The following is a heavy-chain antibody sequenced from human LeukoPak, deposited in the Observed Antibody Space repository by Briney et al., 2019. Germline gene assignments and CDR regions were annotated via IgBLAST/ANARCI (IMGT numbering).Heavy chain of an antibody. D-gene: IGHD6-19*01. CDR3: AKDQSAAVAGRDAFDF. V-gene: IGHV3-9*01. CDR1: GFTFDDYA. J-gene: IGHJ3*01. Sequence: PGGSLRLSCAASGFTFDDYAMHWVRQAPGKGLVWVSGISWYSGSIGYADSVKGRFTISRDNAKNSLYLQMNSVRAEDTALYYCAKDQSAAVAGRDAFDFWGQGTMVTVSS. CDR2: ISWYSGSI.